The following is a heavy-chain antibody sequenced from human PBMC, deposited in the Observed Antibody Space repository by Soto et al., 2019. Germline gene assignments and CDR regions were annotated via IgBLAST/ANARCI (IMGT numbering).Heavy chain of an antibody. CDR1: GITLSRNA. CDR3: AKPLPYYDFWSGYSSAFDY. V-gene: IGHV3-23*01. D-gene: IGHD3-3*01. CDR2: ISGSGGST. J-gene: IGHJ4*02. Sequence: GGSLRLSCAASGITLSRNAMSWVRQAPGKGLEWVSAISGSGGSTYYADSVKGRFTISRGNSKNTLYLQMNSLRAEDTAVYYCAKPLPYYDFWSGYSSAFDYWGQGTLVTVSS.